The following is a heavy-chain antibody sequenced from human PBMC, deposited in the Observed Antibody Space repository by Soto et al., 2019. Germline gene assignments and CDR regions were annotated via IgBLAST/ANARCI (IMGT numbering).Heavy chain of an antibody. Sequence: GGSLRLSCAASGITFSSYAMHWVRQAPGKGLEWVAVMSYDGENKYHADSVKGRFTISLTLTSMTAADAALYYCARSPNYYYYGFDVWGQGTAVTVSS. J-gene: IGHJ6*02. CDR3: GFDV. CDR2: MSYDGENK. V-gene: IGHV3-30*04. D-gene: IGHD3-22*01. CDR1: GITFSSYA.